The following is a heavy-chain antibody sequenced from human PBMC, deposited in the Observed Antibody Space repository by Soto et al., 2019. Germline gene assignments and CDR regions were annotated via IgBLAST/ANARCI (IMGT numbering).Heavy chain of an antibody. CDR2: IYSGGDT. Sequence: GGSLRLSCAASGFTVSSTYLGWVRQSPGKGLEWVSVIYSGGDTYYADSVKGRFTISRDNSKNTLYLQMNSLRTEDTAVYYCARGRSGWSFDYWGQGTQVTVSS. CDR3: ARGRSGWSFDY. J-gene: IGHJ4*02. D-gene: IGHD6-19*01. V-gene: IGHV3-53*01. CDR1: GFTVSSTY.